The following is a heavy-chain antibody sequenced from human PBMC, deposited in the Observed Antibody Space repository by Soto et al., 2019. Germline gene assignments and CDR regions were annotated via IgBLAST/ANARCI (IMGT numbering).Heavy chain of an antibody. Sequence: GGSLRLSCAASGFTFSSYAMSWVRQAPGKGLEWVSAISGSGGGTYYADTVKGRFTISRDNSKNTLYLQMNSLRAEDTAVYYCAKVDSSSWYRVYWGQGTLVTVSS. J-gene: IGHJ4*02. D-gene: IGHD6-13*01. CDR3: AKVDSSSWYRVY. CDR2: ISGSGGGT. V-gene: IGHV3-23*01. CDR1: GFTFSSYA.